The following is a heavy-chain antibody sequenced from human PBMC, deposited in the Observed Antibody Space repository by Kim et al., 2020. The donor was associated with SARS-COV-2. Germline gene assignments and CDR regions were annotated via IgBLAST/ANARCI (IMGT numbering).Heavy chain of an antibody. CDR2: IIPIFGTA. Sequence: SVKVSCKASGGTFSSYAISWVRQAPGQGLEWMGGIIPIFGTANYAQKFQGRVTITADESTSTAYMELSSLRSEDTAVYYCARDQTGLASVLGDYVRDWFDPWGQGTLVTVSS. J-gene: IGHJ5*02. D-gene: IGHD4-17*01. CDR1: GGTFSSYA. V-gene: IGHV1-69*13. CDR3: ARDQTGLASVLGDYVRDWFDP.